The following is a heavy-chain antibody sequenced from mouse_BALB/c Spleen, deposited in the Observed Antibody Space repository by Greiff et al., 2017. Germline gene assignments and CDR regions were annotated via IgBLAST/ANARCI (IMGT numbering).Heavy chain of an antibody. Sequence: EVKLMESGGGLVKPGGSLKLSCAASGFTFSSYAMSWVRQTPEKRLEWVASISSGGSTYYPDSVKGRFTISRDNARNILYLQMSSLRSEDTAMYYCARGHYGSYWYFDVWGAGTTVTVSS. D-gene: IGHD1-1*01. J-gene: IGHJ1*01. CDR3: ARGHYGSYWYFDV. CDR1: GFTFSSYA. CDR2: ISSGGST. V-gene: IGHV5-6-5*01.